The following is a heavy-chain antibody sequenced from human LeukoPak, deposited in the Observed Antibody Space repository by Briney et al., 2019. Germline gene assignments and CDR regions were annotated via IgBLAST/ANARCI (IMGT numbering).Heavy chain of an antibody. CDR2: TYYRSKWYN. Sequence: SQTLSLTCAISGDSVSSNSAAWNWIRQSPSRGLEWLGRTYYRSKWYNDYAVSVKSRITINPDTSKNQFSLQLNSVTPEDTAVYYCARFSGLLWFGEFLHAFDIWGQGTMVTVSS. CDR3: ARFSGLLWFGEFLHAFDI. V-gene: IGHV6-1*01. D-gene: IGHD3-10*01. J-gene: IGHJ3*02. CDR1: GDSVSSNSAA.